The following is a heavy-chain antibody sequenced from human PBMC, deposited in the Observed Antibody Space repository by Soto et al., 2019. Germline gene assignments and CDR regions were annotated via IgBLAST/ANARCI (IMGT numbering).Heavy chain of an antibody. J-gene: IGHJ4*02. CDR1: GGSISSGGYY. CDR2: IYYSGST. CDR3: ARVPNYDSSGYYDY. V-gene: IGHV4-31*03. D-gene: IGHD3-22*01. Sequence: ASETLSLPCTVSGGSISSGGYYLSWIRQHPGKGLEWIGYIYYSGSTYYNPSLKSRVTISVDTSKNQFSLKLSPVTAADTAVYYCARVPNYDSSGYYDYWGQGSLVTVSS.